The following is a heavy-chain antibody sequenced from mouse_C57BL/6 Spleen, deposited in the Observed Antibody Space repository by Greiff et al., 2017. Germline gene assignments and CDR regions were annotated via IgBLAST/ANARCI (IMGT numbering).Heavy chain of an antibody. J-gene: IGHJ4*01. CDR3: TKGVINAMDY. CDR2: IDPETGGT. CDR1: GYTFTDYE. Sequence: VQLQQSGAELVRPGASVTLSCKASGYTFTDYEMHWVKQTPVHGLEWIGAIDPETGGTAYNQKFKGKAILTADKSSSTAYMELRSLTSEDSAVYYCTKGVINAMDYWGQGTSVTFSS. V-gene: IGHV1-15*01. D-gene: IGHD2-2*01.